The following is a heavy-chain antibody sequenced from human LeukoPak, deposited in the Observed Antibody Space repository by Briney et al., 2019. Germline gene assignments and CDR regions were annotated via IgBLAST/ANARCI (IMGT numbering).Heavy chain of an antibody. CDR2: IYYSGST. D-gene: IGHD3-16*01. Sequence: SETLSLTCTVSGGSISSGGYYWSWIRQHPGKGLEWIGYIYYSGSTYYNPSLKSRVTISVDTSKNQFSLKLSSVTAADTAEYYCARDLGSEGPNDYWGQGTLVTVSS. CDR3: ARDLGSEGPNDY. CDR1: GGSISSGGYY. J-gene: IGHJ4*02. V-gene: IGHV4-31*03.